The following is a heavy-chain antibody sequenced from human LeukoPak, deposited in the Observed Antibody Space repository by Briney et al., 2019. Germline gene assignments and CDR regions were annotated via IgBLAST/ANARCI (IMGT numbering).Heavy chain of an antibody. CDR1: GYTFTSYG. J-gene: IGHJ1*01. CDR2: ISAYNGNT. V-gene: IGHV1-18*01. D-gene: IGHD6-13*01. CDR3: ASQQQLVEYFHH. Sequence: ASVKVSCKASGYTFTSYGISWVRQAPGQGLEWMGWISAYNGNTNYAQKLQGRVTMTTDTSTSTAYMELSRLRSDDTAVYYCASQQQLVEYFHHWGQGTLVTVSS.